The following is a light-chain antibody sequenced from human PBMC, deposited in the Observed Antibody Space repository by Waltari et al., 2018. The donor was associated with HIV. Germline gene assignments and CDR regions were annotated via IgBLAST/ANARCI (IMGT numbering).Light chain of an antibody. J-gene: IGLJ3*02. CDR1: RSDIGTNS. Sequence: QSVLTQPPSTSGTPGQTVTISCSGTRSDIGTNSVYWYQQVPGTAPKLLIYRNFQRPSGVPARFSGSKSGTSASLAISGLRSEDEAHYHCASWDDSLGGRWVFGGGTKLTVL. V-gene: IGLV1-47*01. CDR2: RNF. CDR3: ASWDDSLGGRWV.